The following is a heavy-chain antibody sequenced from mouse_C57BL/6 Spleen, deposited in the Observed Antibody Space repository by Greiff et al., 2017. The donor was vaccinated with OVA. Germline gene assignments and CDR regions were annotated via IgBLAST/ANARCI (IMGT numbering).Heavy chain of an antibody. D-gene: IGHD2-3*01. CDR2: IHPNSGST. CDR3: ARSYDGPLYY. J-gene: IGHJ2*01. CDR1: GYTFTSYW. Sequence: QVQLQQPGAKLVKPGASVKLSCKASGYTFTSYWMHWVKQRPGQGLEWIGMIHPNSGSTNYNEKFKSKATLTVDKSSSTAYMQLSSLTSEDSAVYYCARSYDGPLYYWGQGTTLTVSS. V-gene: IGHV1-64*01.